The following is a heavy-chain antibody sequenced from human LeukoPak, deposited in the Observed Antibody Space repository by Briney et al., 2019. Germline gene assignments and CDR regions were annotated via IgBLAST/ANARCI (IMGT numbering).Heavy chain of an antibody. V-gene: IGHV4-59*01. CDR1: GGSISSYY. Sequence: PSETLSLTCTVSGGSISSYYWSWIRQPPGKGLEWIGYIYYSGSTNYNPSLKSRVTISVDTSKNQFFLKLSSVTAADTAVYYCARAYGSGSYLPSGMDVWGQGTTVTVSS. J-gene: IGHJ6*02. D-gene: IGHD3-10*01. CDR2: IYYSGST. CDR3: ARAYGSGSYLPSGMDV.